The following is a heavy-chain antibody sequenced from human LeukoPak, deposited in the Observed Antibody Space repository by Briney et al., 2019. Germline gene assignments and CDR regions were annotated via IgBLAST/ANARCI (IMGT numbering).Heavy chain of an antibody. V-gene: IGHV4-59*01. CDR2: IYYSGST. D-gene: IGHD3-22*01. Sequence: NPSETLSLTCTVSGGSISSYYWSWIRQPPGKGLEWIGYIYYSGSTNYNPSLKSRVTISVDTSKNQFSLKLSSVTAADTAAYYCATWNDNSGYYFDYWGQGTLVTVSS. CDR1: GGSISSYY. CDR3: ATWNDNSGYYFDY. J-gene: IGHJ4*02.